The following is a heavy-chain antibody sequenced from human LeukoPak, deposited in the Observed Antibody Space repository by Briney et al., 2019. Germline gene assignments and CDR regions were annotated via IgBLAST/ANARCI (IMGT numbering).Heavy chain of an antibody. D-gene: IGHD6-13*01. Sequence: PGGLRLSCAASGFTFSTYWMTWARQAPGKGLEWVAAIKPDGSEEYYVDSVKGRFTISRDNAKNSLYLQMNSLRAEDTAVYYCAKPSRSSSNEYWGQGTLVTVSS. CDR1: GFTFSTYW. CDR2: IKPDGSEE. J-gene: IGHJ4*02. V-gene: IGHV3-7*05. CDR3: AKPSRSSSNEY.